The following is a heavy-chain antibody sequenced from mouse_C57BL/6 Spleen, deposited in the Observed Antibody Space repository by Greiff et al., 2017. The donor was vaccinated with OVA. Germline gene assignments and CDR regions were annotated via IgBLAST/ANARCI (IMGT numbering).Heavy chain of an antibody. J-gene: IGHJ2*01. V-gene: IGHV7-1*01. CDR2: SRNKANDYTT. Sequence: EVQVVESGGGLVQSGRSLRLSCATSGFTFSDFYMEWVRQAPGKGLEWIAASRNKANDYTTEYSASVKGRFIVSRDTSQSILYLQMNALRAEDTAIYYCARDEGANYFDYWGQGTTLTVSS. CDR3: ARDEGANYFDY. CDR1: GFTFSDFY.